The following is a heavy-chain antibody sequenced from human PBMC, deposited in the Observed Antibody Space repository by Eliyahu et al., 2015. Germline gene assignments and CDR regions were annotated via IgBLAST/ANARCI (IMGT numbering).Heavy chain of an antibody. V-gene: IGHV1-2*06. Sequence: QAHLVXSGPEVKXPGASVXVSCKSXXNTFSGYYVHWVRQAPGQGLEWMGRINPHNGDTLYAQKFQDRVNMTRDTSRSTAYMDLIRLTSADTAVYYCTREPYYYYYMDVWGKGTTVIVSS. J-gene: IGHJ6*03. CDR1: XNTFSGYY. CDR3: TREPYYYYYMDV. CDR2: INPHNGDT.